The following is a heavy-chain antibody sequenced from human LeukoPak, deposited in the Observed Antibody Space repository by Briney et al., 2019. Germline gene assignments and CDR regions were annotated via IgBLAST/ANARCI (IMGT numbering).Heavy chain of an antibody. V-gene: IGHV3-48*03. CDR2: ISSSGSTI. CDR1: GFTFSSYE. Sequence: GGSLRLSCAASGFTFSSYEMNWVRQAPGKGLEWVSYISSSGSTIYYADSVKGRFTISKDNAKNSLYLQMNSLRAEDTAVYYCARELTIFGVATFDYWGQGTLVTVSS. CDR3: ARELTIFGVATFDY. J-gene: IGHJ4*02. D-gene: IGHD3-3*01.